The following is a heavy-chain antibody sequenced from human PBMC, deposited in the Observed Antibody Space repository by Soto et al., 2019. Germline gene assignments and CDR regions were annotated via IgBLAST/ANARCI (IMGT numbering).Heavy chain of an antibody. Sequence: SETLSLTCTVSGGSISSSSYYWGWIRQPPGKGLESIGSIYYSGSTYYNPSLKSRVTISVDTSKNQFSLKLSSVTAADTAVYYCARRGYYDFWSGYYTLSYFGYWGQGTLVTVSS. D-gene: IGHD3-3*01. V-gene: IGHV4-39*01. CDR2: IYYSGST. CDR1: GGSISSSSYY. J-gene: IGHJ4*02. CDR3: ARRGYYDFWSGYYTLSYFGY.